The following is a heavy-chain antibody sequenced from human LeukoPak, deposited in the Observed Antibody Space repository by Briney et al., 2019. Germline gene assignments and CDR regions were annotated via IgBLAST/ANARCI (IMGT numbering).Heavy chain of an antibody. D-gene: IGHD3-3*01. CDR3: ARGRSATYYDFWSGYYFDY. Sequence: GASVTVSCTASGYTFTSYYMHWVRQAPGQGLEWMGIINPSGGSTSYAQKFQGRVTMTRDTSTSTVYMELSSLRSEDTAVHYCARGRSATYYDFWSGYYFDYWGQGALVTVSS. CDR2: INPSGGST. J-gene: IGHJ4*02. CDR1: GYTFTSYY. V-gene: IGHV1-46*01.